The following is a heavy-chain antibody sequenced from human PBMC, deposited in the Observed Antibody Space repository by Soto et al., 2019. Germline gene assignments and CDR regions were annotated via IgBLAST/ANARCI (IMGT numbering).Heavy chain of an antibody. CDR2: INHSGST. Sequence: SETLSLTCAVYGGSFSGYYWSWIRQPPGKGLEWIGEINHSGSTNYNPSLKSRVTISVDTSKNLFSLKLSSVTAADTAVYYCARGKEDGYNYYFDYWGQGTLVTVSS. D-gene: IGHD5-12*01. J-gene: IGHJ4*02. CDR1: GGSFSGYY. V-gene: IGHV4-34*01. CDR3: ARGKEDGYNYYFDY.